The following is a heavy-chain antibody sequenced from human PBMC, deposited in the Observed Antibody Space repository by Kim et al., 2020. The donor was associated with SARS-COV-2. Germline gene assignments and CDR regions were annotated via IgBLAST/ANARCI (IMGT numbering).Heavy chain of an antibody. CDR2: IYYSGST. V-gene: IGHV4-59*13. CDR3: ARDVSRYSGYDSYYYGMDV. D-gene: IGHD5-12*01. J-gene: IGHJ6*02. CDR1: GGSISSYY. Sequence: SETLSLTCTVSGGSISSYYWSWIRQPPGKGLEWIGYIYYSGSTNYNPSLKSRVTISVDTSKNQFSLKLSSVTAADTAVYYCARDVSRYSGYDSYYYGMDVWGQGTRSPSP.